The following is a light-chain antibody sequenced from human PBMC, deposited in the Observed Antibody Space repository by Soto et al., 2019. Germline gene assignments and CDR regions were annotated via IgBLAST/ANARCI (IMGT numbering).Light chain of an antibody. CDR2: QDK. Sequence: SYELTQPPSVSVSPGQTASITCSGDKLGHKYACWYQQKPGQSPVLVIYQDKKRPSGIPERFSGSNSGNTATLTISGTQAVDEADYYCQAWDSSFVAXXGGTKLTVL. J-gene: IGLJ2*01. V-gene: IGLV3-1*01. CDR1: KLGHKY. CDR3: QAWDSSFVA.